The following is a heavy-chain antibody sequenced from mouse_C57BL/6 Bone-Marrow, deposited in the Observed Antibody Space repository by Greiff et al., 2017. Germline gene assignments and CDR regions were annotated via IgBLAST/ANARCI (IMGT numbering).Heavy chain of an antibody. J-gene: IGHJ4*01. CDR2: IWSGGST. D-gene: IGHD3-2*02. Sequence: QVHVKQSGPGLVQPSQSLSITCTVSGFSLTSYGVHWVRQSPGKGLEWLGVIWSGGSTDYNAAFISRLSISKDNSKSQVFFKMNSLQADDTAIYYCAKDGSDYVRSYAMDYWGQGTSVTVSS. CDR1: GFSLTSYG. CDR3: AKDGSDYVRSYAMDY. V-gene: IGHV2-2*01.